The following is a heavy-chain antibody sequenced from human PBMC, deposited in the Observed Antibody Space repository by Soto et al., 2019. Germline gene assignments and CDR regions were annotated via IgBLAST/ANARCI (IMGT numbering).Heavy chain of an antibody. Sequence: GSVKVSSKASGYTFTGYYMHWVRQAPGQGLEGLARINPNTGDTNSAQNFQGRVSVTLDSSTSTAYMELRSLTSDDTAAYYCARDLYDSSGYYHHYWGQGTLVTVSS. CDR2: INPNTGDT. D-gene: IGHD3-22*01. CDR1: GYTFTGYY. CDR3: ARDLYDSSGYYHHY. V-gene: IGHV1-2*06. J-gene: IGHJ4*02.